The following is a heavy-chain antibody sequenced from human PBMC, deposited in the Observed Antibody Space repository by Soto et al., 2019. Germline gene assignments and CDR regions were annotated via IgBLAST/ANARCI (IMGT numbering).Heavy chain of an antibody. Sequence: SETLSLTCTVSGGSISSYYWSWIRQPAGKGLEWIGRIYTSGSTNYNPSLKSRVTMSVDTSKNQFSLKLSSVTAADTAVYYCARDRRAVTTAGWFDPWGQGTLVTVSS. CDR3: ARDRRAVTTAGWFDP. CDR1: GGSISSYY. J-gene: IGHJ5*02. V-gene: IGHV4-4*07. CDR2: IYTSGST. D-gene: IGHD4-4*01.